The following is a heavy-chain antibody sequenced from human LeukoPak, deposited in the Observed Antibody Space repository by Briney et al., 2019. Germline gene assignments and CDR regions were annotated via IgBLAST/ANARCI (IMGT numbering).Heavy chain of an antibody. V-gene: IGHV3-30*04. CDR1: GFTFSRHA. J-gene: IGHJ6*04. CDR3: ARATDYYGSGSYLPLYYFYGMDV. CDR2: ISYDGSDE. D-gene: IGHD3-10*01. Sequence: PGGSLRLSCAASGFTFSRHAMHWVRQSPGKGLEWVAIISYDGSDEYIADSVKGRFSISRDNSRNTLDLQMNSLTTEDTVLYYCARATDYYGSGSYLPLYYFYGMDVWGKGTAVIVSS.